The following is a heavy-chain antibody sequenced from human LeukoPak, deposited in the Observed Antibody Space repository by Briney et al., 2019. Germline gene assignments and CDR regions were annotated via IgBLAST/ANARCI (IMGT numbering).Heavy chain of an antibody. D-gene: IGHD6-19*01. CDR1: GGSISSYY. CDR3: ARVAQKLERIAVAGTSEWRANWYLDL. V-gene: IGHV4-4*07. J-gene: IGHJ2*01. CDR2: IYTSGST. Sequence: SETLSLTCTVSGGSISSYYWSWIRQPAGKGLEWIARIYTSGSTNYNPSLKRRVTMSVDTSKNHFSLKLSSVTAADTAVYYCARVAQKLERIAVAGTSEWRANWYLDLWGRGTLVTVSS.